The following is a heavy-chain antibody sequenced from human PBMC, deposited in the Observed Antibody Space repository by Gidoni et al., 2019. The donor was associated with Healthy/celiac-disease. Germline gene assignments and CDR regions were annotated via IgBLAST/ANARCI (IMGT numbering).Heavy chain of an antibody. J-gene: IGHJ5*02. CDR1: GYTFTSYA. Sequence: QVQLVQSGAEVKKPGASEKVSCKASGYTFTSYAMHWVRQAPGQRLEWMGWINAGNGNTKYSQKFQGRVTITRDTSASTAYMELSSLRSEDTAVYYCARGGYYYGSGSYYNWFDPWGQGTLVTVSS. V-gene: IGHV1-3*01. CDR3: ARGGYYYGSGSYYNWFDP. CDR2: INAGNGNT. D-gene: IGHD3-10*01.